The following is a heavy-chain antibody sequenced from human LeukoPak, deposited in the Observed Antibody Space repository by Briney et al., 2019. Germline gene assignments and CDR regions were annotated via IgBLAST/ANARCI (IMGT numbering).Heavy chain of an antibody. CDR1: GASISTYY. Sequence: SETLSLTCTVSGASISTYYWSWIRQPPGKGLEWIGYLYYSGSTTYSPSPKSRVTMSVDTSKSQFSLKLNSVTAADTAIYYCARVRGTFETDWGRGTLVTVSS. V-gene: IGHV4-59*01. D-gene: IGHD2/OR15-2a*01. CDR3: ARVRGTFETD. J-gene: IGHJ1*01. CDR2: LYYSGST.